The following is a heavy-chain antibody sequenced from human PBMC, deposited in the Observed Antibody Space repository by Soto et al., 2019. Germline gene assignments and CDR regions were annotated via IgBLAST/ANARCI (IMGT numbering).Heavy chain of an antibody. CDR2: ISSSGSYI. CDR3: ATTRRDGYNNYYYYYGMDV. J-gene: IGHJ6*01. V-gene: IGHV3-21*01. CDR1: GFTFSSYN. Sequence: EVQLVESGGGLVKPGGSLRLSCAASGFTFSSYNMNWVRQAPGKGLEWVSSISSSGSYIYYADSVKGRFTISRDNAKNSLYLQMNSLRADDTAVYSCATTRRDGYNNYYYYYGMDVWGQGPRSPSPQ. D-gene: IGHD5-12*01.